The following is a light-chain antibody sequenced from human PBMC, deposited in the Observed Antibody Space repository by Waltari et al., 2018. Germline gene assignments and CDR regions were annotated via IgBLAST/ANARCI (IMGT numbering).Light chain of an antibody. CDR3: SSYTSSSTVV. J-gene: IGLJ2*01. CDR2: DVS. Sequence: QSALTQPASVSGSPGQSITISCTGTSSDVGGYNYVPWYQQHPARAPKRMIYDVSTRPSGVSNRFSGSKSGNTASLTISGLQAEDEADYYCSSYTSSSTVVFGGGTKLTVL. CDR1: SSDVGGYNY. V-gene: IGLV2-14*03.